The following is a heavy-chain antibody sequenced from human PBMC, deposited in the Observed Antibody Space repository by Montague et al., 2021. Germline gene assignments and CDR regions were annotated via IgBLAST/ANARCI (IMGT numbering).Heavy chain of an antibody. CDR3: AKQDYFVSGTSYKGFDP. V-gene: IGHV4-59*08. D-gene: IGHD3-10*01. Sequence: SETLSLICTVSSGSIFHAHWSWVRQPSGKGLEWLGSMFYGGATSNNPSLKSRVTMSIDTSTNQFSLKLSFVTAADTAVYYCAKQDYFVSGTSYKGFDPWGQGILVTVSS. CDR2: MFYGGAT. J-gene: IGHJ5*02. CDR1: SGSIFHAH.